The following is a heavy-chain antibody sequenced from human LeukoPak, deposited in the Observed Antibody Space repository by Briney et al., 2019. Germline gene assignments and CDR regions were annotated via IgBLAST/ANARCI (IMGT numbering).Heavy chain of an antibody. J-gene: IGHJ4*02. V-gene: IGHV3-48*03. D-gene: IGHD2/OR15-2a*01. Sequence: GGSLRLSCSASGFTFSSYEMNWVRQAPGKGLEWISYITGSGDTIYYADSVKGRFTISRDNAKNSLFLQMNSLTVDDTALYYCARERTTIVSGTTIGAYWGQGTLVTVSS. CDR3: ARERTTIVSGTTIGAY. CDR2: ITGSGDTI. CDR1: GFTFSSYE.